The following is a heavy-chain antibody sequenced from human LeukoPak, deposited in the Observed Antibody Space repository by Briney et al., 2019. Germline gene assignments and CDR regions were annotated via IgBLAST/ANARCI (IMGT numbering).Heavy chain of an antibody. J-gene: IGHJ4*02. V-gene: IGHV4-59*01. D-gene: IGHD1-26*01. CDR2: IYYSGST. CDR3: ARDAGATSH. CDR1: GGSISSYY. Sequence: SETLSLTCTVSGGSISSYYWSWIRQPPGKGLEWIGYIYYSGSTNYNPSLKSRVTISVDTSKNQFSLKLSSVTAADTAVYYCARDAGATSHWGQGTLVTVSS.